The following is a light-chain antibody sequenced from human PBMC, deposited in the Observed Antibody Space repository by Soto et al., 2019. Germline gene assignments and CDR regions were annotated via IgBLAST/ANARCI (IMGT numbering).Light chain of an antibody. CDR2: DVS. Sequence: QSVLTQPASVSGSPGQSITISCTGTSSDVGGYNYVSWYQQHPGKAPKLIISDVSNRPSGVPNRFSGSKSGNTASLTISGLQAEDEADYYCNSYTSSSTHVFGTGTKVTVL. V-gene: IGLV2-14*03. J-gene: IGLJ1*01. CDR3: NSYTSSSTHV. CDR1: SSDVGGYNY.